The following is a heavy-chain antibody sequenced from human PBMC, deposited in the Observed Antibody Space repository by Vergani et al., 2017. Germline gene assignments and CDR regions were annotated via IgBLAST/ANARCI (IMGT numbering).Heavy chain of an antibody. CDR1: GFTFDDYG. Sequence: EVQLVESGGGVVRPGGSLRLSCAASGFTFDDYGMSWVRQAPGKGLEWVANIKQDGSEKYYVDSVKGRFTISRDNAKNSLYLQMNSLRAEDTAVYYCARGYNWNDVEAFDIWGQGTMVTVSS. CDR2: IKQDGSEK. V-gene: IGHV3-7*04. J-gene: IGHJ3*02. CDR3: ARGYNWNDVEAFDI. D-gene: IGHD1-1*01.